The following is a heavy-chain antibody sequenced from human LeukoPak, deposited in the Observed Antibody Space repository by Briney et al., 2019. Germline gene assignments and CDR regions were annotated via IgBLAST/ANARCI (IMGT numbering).Heavy chain of an antibody. CDR3: ASMGSYGQPLFDY. J-gene: IGHJ4*02. CDR2: IKQDGSEK. V-gene: IGHV3-7*03. D-gene: IGHD5-18*01. Sequence: GGSLRLSCEGSAFIFSGHWMNWVRQTPGKGLEWVANIKQDGSEKYYVDSVKGRFTISRDNAKNSLYLQMNSLRAEDTAVYYCASMGSYGQPLFDYWGQGTLVTVSS. CDR1: AFIFSGHW.